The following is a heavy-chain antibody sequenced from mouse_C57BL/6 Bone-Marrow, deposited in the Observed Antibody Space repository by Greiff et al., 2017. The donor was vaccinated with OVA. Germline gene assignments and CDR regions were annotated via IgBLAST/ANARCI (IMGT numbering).Heavy chain of an antibody. D-gene: IGHD4-1*01. Sequence: QVQLQQSGAELARPGASVKMSCKASGYTFTSYTMHWVKQRPGQGLEWIGYINPSSGYTKYNQKFKDKATLTADKSSSTAYMQLSSLTSEDSAVDYCARWKLGLYAMDYWGQGTSVTVSS. V-gene: IGHV1-4*01. CDR2: INPSSGYT. CDR1: GYTFTSYT. CDR3: ARWKLGLYAMDY. J-gene: IGHJ4*01.